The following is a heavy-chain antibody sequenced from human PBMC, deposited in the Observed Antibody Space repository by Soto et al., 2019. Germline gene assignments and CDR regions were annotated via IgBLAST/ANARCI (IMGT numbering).Heavy chain of an antibody. J-gene: IGHJ5*02. CDR2: IYATGTT. CDR1: GASISGFY. Sequence: PSETLSLTCTVSGASISGFYWSWIRKSAGKGLEWIGRIYATGTTDYNPSLKSRVMMSVDTSKKQFSLKLRSVTAADTAVYYCVRDGTKTLRDSLDPCGQG. D-gene: IGHD1-1*01. V-gene: IGHV4-4*07. CDR3: VRDGTKTLRDSLDP.